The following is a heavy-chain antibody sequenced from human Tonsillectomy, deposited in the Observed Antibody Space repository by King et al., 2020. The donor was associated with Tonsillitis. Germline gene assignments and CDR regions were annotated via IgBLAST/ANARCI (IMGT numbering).Heavy chain of an antibody. J-gene: IGHJ4*02. CDR1: GYTFTDYY. CDR3: ARGGRWLPPLD. CDR2: INPNSGDA. D-gene: IGHD5-24*01. V-gene: IGHV1-2*02. Sequence: VQLVQSGAEVKKPGASVKVSCKASGYTFTDYYLHWVRQAPGQGLEWMGWINPNSGDANYAQKFQGRVTMTRDTSISTAYMELSRLKSDDTAVYYCARGGRWLPPLDWGQGTLVTVSS.